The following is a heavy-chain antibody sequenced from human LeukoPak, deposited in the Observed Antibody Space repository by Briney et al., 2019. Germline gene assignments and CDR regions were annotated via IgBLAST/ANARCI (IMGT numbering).Heavy chain of an antibody. V-gene: IGHV4-39*01. CDR1: GASIGSSSYN. CDR3: ARPRADGYNSNYFDY. J-gene: IGHJ4*02. CDR2: IYYSGST. Sequence: SETLSFTGTVPGASIGSSSYNWGWIRHPPGKGLEWIGGIYYSGSTYYNPSLKSRVTISVDTSKNQFSLKLSSVTAADTAVYYCARPRADGYNSNYFDYWGQGTLVTVSS. D-gene: IGHD5-24*01.